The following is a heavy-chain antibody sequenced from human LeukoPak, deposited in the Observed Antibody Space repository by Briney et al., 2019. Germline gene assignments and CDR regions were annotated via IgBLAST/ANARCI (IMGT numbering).Heavy chain of an antibody. D-gene: IGHD6-6*01. V-gene: IGHV1-2*02. J-gene: IGHJ4*02. CDR2: INPNSGGT. CDR3: ARVTLRALTVPFDY. CDR1: GYTFTGYY. Sequence: GASVKVSCKASGYTFTGYYMHWVRQAPGQGLEWMGWINPNSGGTNYAQKFQGRVTMTRDTSISTAYMERSRLRSDDTAVYYCARVTLRALTVPFDYWGQGTLVTVSS.